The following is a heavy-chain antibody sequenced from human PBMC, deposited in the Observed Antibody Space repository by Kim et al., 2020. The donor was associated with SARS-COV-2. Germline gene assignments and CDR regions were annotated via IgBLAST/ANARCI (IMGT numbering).Heavy chain of an antibody. J-gene: IGHJ6*02. D-gene: IGHD3-10*01. CDR3: AAVRGASTGTTYYYYGMDV. CDR1: GFTFTSSS. V-gene: IGHV1-58*02. Sequence: SVKVSCKASGFTFTSSSMQWVRQARGQRLEWLGWIVVGSGNTNYAQKFLERVTITRDMSTSTAYMELSSLGSEDTAVYYCAAVRGASTGTTYYYYGMDVWGQGTTVTVSS. CDR2: IVVGSGNT.